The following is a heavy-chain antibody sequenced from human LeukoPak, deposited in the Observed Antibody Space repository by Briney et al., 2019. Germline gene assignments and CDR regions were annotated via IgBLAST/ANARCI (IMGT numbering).Heavy chain of an antibody. V-gene: IGHV1-69*13. Sequence: GASVKVSCKASGGTFSSYAISWVRRAPGQGLEWMGGIIPIFGTANYAQKFQGRVTIIADESTSTAYMELSSLRSEDTAVYYCARDDRNNPSPALDYWGQGTLVTVSS. CDR1: GGTFSSYA. J-gene: IGHJ4*02. D-gene: IGHD1-14*01. CDR2: IIPIFGTA. CDR3: ARDDRNNPSPALDY.